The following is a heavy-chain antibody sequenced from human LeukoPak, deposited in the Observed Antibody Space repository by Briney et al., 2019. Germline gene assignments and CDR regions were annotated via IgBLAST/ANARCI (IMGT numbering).Heavy chain of an antibody. J-gene: IGHJ4*02. CDR2: INHSGST. D-gene: IGHD6-19*01. CDR3: ARESSGWYVPRNYFDY. CDR1: GGSFSGYY. Sequence: SETLSLTCAVYGGSFSGYYWSWIRQPPGKGLEWIGEINHSGSTNYNPSLKSRVTISVDTSKNQFSLKLSSVTAADTAVYYCARESSGWYVPRNYFDYWGQGTLVTVSS. V-gene: IGHV4-34*01.